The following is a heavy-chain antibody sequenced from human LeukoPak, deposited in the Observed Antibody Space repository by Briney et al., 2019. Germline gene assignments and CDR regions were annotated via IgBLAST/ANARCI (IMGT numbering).Heavy chain of an antibody. CDR3: ARVGAGSSSYYYYYMDV. J-gene: IGHJ6*03. V-gene: IGHV3-48*01. Sequence: GGSLRLSCAASGFTFSSYSMNWVRQAPGKGLEWVSYISSSSSTIYYADSGKGRFTISRDNAKNSLYLQMNSLRAEDTAAYYCARVGAGSSSYYYYYMDVWGKGTTVTVSS. CDR2: ISSSSSTI. D-gene: IGHD6-13*01. CDR1: GFTFSSYS.